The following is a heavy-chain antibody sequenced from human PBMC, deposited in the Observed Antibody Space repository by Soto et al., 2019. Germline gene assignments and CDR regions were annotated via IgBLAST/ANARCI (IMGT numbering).Heavy chain of an antibody. D-gene: IGHD2-2*01. CDR1: GGSISSYY. Sequence: QVQLQESGPGLVKPSETLSLTCTVSGGSISSYYWSWIRQPPGKGLEWIGYIYYSGSTNYNPSLKSRVTISVDTSKNQFSLKLSSVTAAETAVYYWARGLDCSSTSCYQAYYYYRDVGGKGTTVTVSS. V-gene: IGHV4-59*01. CDR2: IYYSGST. CDR3: ARGLDCSSTSCYQAYYYYRDV. J-gene: IGHJ6*03.